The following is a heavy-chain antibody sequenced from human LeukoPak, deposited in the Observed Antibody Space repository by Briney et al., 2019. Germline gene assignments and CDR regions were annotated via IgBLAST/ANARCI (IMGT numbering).Heavy chain of an antibody. D-gene: IGHD3-10*01. CDR1: GFTFSSYS. CDR3: ARGQVRGVLEGYYFDY. V-gene: IGHV3-21*01. Sequence: RGSLRLSCAASGFTFSSYSMNWVRQAPGKGLEWVSSISSSSYIYYADSVKGRFTISRDNAKNSLYLQMNSLRAEDTAVYYCARGQVRGVLEGYYFDYWGQGTLVTVSS. CDR2: ISSSSYI. J-gene: IGHJ4*02.